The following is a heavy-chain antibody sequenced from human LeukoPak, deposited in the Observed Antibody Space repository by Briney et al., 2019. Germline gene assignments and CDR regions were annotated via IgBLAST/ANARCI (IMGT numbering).Heavy chain of an antibody. CDR3: TTGYSYLDY. V-gene: IGHV3-30*02. CDR2: IRYDGSNK. J-gene: IGHJ4*02. Sequence: GGSLRLSCAASGFTFSSYGMHWVRQAPGKGLEWVAFIRYDGSNKYYADSVKGRFTISRDNSKNTLYLQMNSLKTEDTAVYYCTTGYSYLDYWGQGTLVTVSS. D-gene: IGHD1-1*01. CDR1: GFTFSSYG.